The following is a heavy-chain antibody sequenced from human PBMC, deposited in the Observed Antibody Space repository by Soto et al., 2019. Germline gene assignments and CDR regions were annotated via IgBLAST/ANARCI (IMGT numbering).Heavy chain of an antibody. CDR3: ARDGGVATIKNPFDY. Sequence: ASVKVSCKASGYTFTSYGISWVRQAPGQGLEWMGWISAYNGNTNYAQKLQGRVTMTTDTSTSTAYMELRSLRSDDTAVYYCARDGGVATIKNPFDYCGQGTLVTVSS. D-gene: IGHD5-12*01. V-gene: IGHV1-18*04. CDR1: GYTFTSYG. CDR2: ISAYNGNT. J-gene: IGHJ4*02.